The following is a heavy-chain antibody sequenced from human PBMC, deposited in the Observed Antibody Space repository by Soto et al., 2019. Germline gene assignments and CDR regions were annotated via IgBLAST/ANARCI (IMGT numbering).Heavy chain of an antibody. CDR2: ISSSGSTI. CDR1: GFTFSSYE. J-gene: IGHJ3*02. D-gene: IGHD3-22*01. Sequence: VGSLRLSCAASGFTFSSYEMNWVRQAPGKGLEWVSYISSSGSTIYYADSVKGRFTISRDNAKNSLYLQMNSLRAEDTAVYYCARSDDVYYDSSGDFDIWGQGTMLTVSS. V-gene: IGHV3-48*03. CDR3: ARSDDVYYDSSGDFDI.